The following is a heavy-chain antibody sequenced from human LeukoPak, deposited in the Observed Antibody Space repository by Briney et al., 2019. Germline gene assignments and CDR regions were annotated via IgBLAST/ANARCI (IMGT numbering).Heavy chain of an antibody. CDR3: AMSYSNSSVVAFDI. CDR1: GFTFSSYA. J-gene: IGHJ3*02. D-gene: IGHD6-6*01. CDR2: ISGSGGST. Sequence: GGSLRLSCVASGFTFSSYAINWVRQVPGKGLEWVSAISGSGGSTFYVDSVKGRFTISRDNSKNTLYLQMNSLRAEDTAVYYCAMSYSNSSVVAFDIWGQGTMVTVSS. V-gene: IGHV3-23*01.